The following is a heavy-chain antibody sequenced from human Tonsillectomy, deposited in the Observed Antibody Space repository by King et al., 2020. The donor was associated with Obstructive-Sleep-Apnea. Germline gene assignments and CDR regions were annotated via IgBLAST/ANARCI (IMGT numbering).Heavy chain of an antibody. V-gene: IGHV4-59*08. CDR1: GGSLSGFH. CDR2: ISNTGST. J-gene: IGHJ4*02. D-gene: IGHD3-10*01. CDR3: ARSLHPSGSFYPNFDY. Sequence: QLQESGPGLVKPSETLSLTCTVSGGSLSGFHWTWIRQPPGKGLEWIGFISNTGSTSYSPSLKSRVTISVDTSKNHFSLRLSSVTAADTAVYFCARSLHPSGSFYPNFDYWGQGTLVTVSS.